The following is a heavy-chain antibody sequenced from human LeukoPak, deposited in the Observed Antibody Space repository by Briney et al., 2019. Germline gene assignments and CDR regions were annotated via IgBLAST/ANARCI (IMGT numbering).Heavy chain of an antibody. V-gene: IGHV3-11*01. CDR1: GFTFSDYY. D-gene: IGHD3-9*01. CDR3: ARGDYGMLTGYYNDIDY. J-gene: IGHJ4*02. Sequence: AESLTLSCTVSGFTFSDYYMCWIRQPPRKGLGLVSYISSNGSTTYYANSVKSRFTISRDNAKNSLYLQMNSLRAEDTAVYYCARGDYGMLTGYYNDIDYWGQGTLVTVSS. CDR2: ISSNGSTT.